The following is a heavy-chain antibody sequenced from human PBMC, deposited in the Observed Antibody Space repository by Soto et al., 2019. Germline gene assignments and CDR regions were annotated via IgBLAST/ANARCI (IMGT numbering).Heavy chain of an antibody. V-gene: IGHV3-23*01. CDR1: GFTFSSYA. J-gene: IGHJ3*02. Sequence: EVQLLESGGGLVQPGGSLRLSCAASGFTFSSYAMSWVRQAPGKGLEWVSAISGSGGSTYYADSVKGRFTISRDNSKNTLYLQMNSLRAEDTAVYYCAKAWGDCGGTHDAFDIWGQGTMVTVSS. CDR2: ISGSGGST. D-gene: IGHD4-17*01. CDR3: AKAWGDCGGTHDAFDI.